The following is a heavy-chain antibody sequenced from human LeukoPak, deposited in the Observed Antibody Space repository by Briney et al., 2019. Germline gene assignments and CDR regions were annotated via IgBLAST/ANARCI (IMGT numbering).Heavy chain of an antibody. V-gene: IGHV4-39*01. Sequence: WETLSLTCTVSGGSISNSSFYWGWIRQPPGKGLEWIGSMYYSGSTYYNPSLKSRATISVDTSKNQFSLNLSSMTAADPAVYYCARHGGMGTIYPSYWGQGTLVTVSS. J-gene: IGHJ4*02. CDR2: MYYSGST. CDR3: ARHGGMGTIYPSY. D-gene: IGHD5-24*01. CDR1: GGSISNSSFY.